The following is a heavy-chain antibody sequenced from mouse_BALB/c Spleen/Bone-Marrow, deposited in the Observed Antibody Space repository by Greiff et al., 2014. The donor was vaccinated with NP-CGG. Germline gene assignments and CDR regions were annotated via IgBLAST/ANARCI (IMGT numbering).Heavy chain of an antibody. J-gene: IGHJ2*01. V-gene: IGHV14-3*02. CDR3: ARYYYGSSYVDY. CDR2: IDPANGNP. CDR1: GFNIKDTY. Sequence: EVQLQQSGAELVKPGASVKLSCTASGFNIKDTYMHWVKQRPEQGLEWIGRIDPANGNPKYDPTFQGKATLTADTSSTPAYLQLSSLTSKDTAVYYCARYYYGSSYVDYWGQGTTLTVSA. D-gene: IGHD1-1*01.